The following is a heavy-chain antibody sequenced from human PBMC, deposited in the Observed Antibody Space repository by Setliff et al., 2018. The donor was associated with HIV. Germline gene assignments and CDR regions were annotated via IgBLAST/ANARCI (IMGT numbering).Heavy chain of an antibody. J-gene: IGHJ4*02. CDR2: INHSGST. CDR3: ARGPPGSSIGWYVGY. D-gene: IGHD6-19*01. CDR1: GESFSRYY. V-gene: IGHV4-34*01. Sequence: PSETLSLTCAVYGESFSRYYFTWIRQAPGRGLEWIGEINHSGSTNYNPSLKSRVTISVDTSKNQFSLRLSSVIAADTAVYYCARGPPGSSIGWYVGYWGQGTLVTVSS.